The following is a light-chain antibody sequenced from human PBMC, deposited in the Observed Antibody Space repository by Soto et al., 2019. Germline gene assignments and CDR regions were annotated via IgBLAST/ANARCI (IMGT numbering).Light chain of an antibody. V-gene: IGKV3-15*01. CDR3: QQYNNWPRT. J-gene: IGKJ1*01. CDR2: GAS. CDR1: QSVSSN. Sequence: EIVMTQSPATLSVSPGERATLSCRASQSVSSNLAWYQQKPGQAPSLLNYGASTRATGIPARFSGSGSGTEFTLTISSLQSEDFAVYYCQQYNNWPRTFGQGTKVEIK.